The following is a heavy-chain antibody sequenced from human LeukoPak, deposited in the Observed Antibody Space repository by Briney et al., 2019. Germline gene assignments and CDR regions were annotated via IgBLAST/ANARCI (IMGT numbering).Heavy chain of an antibody. D-gene: IGHD2-21*02. CDR2: ISSRSYI. CDR3: ARGGGDIPIDY. J-gene: IGHJ4*02. CDR1: GFTFSTYS. Sequence: GGSLRLSCAASGFTFSTYSMNWVRQAPRKGLEWVSSISSRSYIYYADAVKGRFTISRDNARNSLYLQMNSLRAEDTALYYCARGGGDIPIDYWGQGTLVTVSS. V-gene: IGHV3-21*01.